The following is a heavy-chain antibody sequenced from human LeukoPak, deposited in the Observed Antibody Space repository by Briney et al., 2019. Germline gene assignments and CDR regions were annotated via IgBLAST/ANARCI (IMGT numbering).Heavy chain of an antibody. CDR3: ARDRALLWFGELDY. J-gene: IGHJ4*02. D-gene: IGHD3-10*01. CDR2: ISYDGSNK. V-gene: IGHV3-30*03. CDR1: GFTFSSYG. Sequence: GGSLRLSCAASGFTFSSYGMHWVRQAPGKGLEWVAVISYDGSNKYYADSVKGRFTISRDNSKNTLYLQMNSLRAEDTAVYYCARDRALLWFGELDYWGQGTLVTVSS.